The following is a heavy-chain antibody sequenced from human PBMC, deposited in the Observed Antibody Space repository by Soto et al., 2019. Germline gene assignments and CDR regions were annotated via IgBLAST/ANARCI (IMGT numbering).Heavy chain of an antibody. CDR3: ARPDTAMVTGYYYYGMDV. V-gene: IGHV1-69*06. CDR2: IIPIFGTA. Sequence: AVKVSCKASGGTFSSYAISWVRQAPGQGXEWMGGIIPIFGTANYAQKFQGRVTITADKSTSTAYMELSSLRSEDTAVYYCARPDTAMVTGYYYYGMDVWGQGTTVTVSS. CDR1: GGTFSSYA. J-gene: IGHJ6*02. D-gene: IGHD5-18*01.